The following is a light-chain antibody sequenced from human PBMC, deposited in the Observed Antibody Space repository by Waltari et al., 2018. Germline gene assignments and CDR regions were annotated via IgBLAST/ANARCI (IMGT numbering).Light chain of an antibody. J-gene: IGKJ2*03. CDR1: QSVLYSSNNKNY. CDR2: WAS. V-gene: IGKV4-1*01. CDR3: QQYYSTLG. Sequence: DIVMTQSPDSLAVSLGERATINGKSSQSVLYSSNNKNYLAWYQQKPGQPPKLLIYWASTRESGVPDRFSGSGSGTDFTLTISSLQAEDVAVYYCQQYYSTLGFGQGTKLEIK.